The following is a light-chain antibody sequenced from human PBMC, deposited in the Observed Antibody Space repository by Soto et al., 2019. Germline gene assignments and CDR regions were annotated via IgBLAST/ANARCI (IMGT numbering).Light chain of an antibody. CDR3: SSCTSSNTLV. J-gene: IGLJ1*01. Sequence: QSALTQPASVSGSPGQSITISCTGTSSDIGGYDYVSWYQQHPGKAPKLIIFEVSERPSGISNLFSGSKSGNTASLTISGLQPDDEADYYCSSCTSSNTLVFGTGTKVTVL. V-gene: IGLV2-14*01. CDR1: SSDIGGYDY. CDR2: EVS.